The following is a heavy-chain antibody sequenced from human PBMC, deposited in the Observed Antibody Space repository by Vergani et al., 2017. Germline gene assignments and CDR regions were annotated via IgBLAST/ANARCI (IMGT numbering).Heavy chain of an antibody. V-gene: IGHV3-66*01. CDR3: ARDPGYCSSTSCYGAFDI. J-gene: IGHJ3*02. CDR1: GFTVSSNY. CDR2: IYSGGST. D-gene: IGHD2-2*01. Sequence: EVQLVESGGGLVQPGGSLRLSCAASGFTVSSNYMSWVRQAPGKGLEWVSVIYSGGSTYYADSVKGRFTISRDNSKNTLYLQMNSLRAEDTAVYYCARDPGYCSSTSCYGAFDIWGQGTMVTVSS.